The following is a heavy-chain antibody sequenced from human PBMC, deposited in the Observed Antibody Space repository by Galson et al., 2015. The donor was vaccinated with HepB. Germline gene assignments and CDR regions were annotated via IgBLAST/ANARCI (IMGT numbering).Heavy chain of an antibody. CDR1: GGTFSSYA. D-gene: IGHD3-22*01. J-gene: IGHJ3*02. CDR2: IIPIFGTA. V-gene: IGHV1-69*13. Sequence: SVKVSCKASGGTFSSYAISWVRQAPGQGLEWMGGIIPIFGTANYAQKFQGRVTITADESTSTAYMGLSSLRSEDTAVYYCARDPPDYYDSSGYPWAFDIWGQGTMVTVSS. CDR3: ARDPPDYYDSSGYPWAFDI.